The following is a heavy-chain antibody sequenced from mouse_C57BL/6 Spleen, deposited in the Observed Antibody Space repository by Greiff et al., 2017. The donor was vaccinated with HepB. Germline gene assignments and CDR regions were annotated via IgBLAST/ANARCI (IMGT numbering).Heavy chain of an antibody. V-gene: IGHV1-50*01. Sequence: VQLQQPGAELVKPGASVKLSCKASGYTFTSYWMQWVKQRPGQGLEWIGEIDPSDSYTNYNQKFKGKATLTVDTSSSTAYMQLSSLTSEDSAVYYCARAAIPDGSSPDYWGQGTTLTVSS. CDR1: GYTFTSYW. CDR2: IDPSDSYT. D-gene: IGHD1-1*01. CDR3: ARAAIPDGSSPDY. J-gene: IGHJ2*01.